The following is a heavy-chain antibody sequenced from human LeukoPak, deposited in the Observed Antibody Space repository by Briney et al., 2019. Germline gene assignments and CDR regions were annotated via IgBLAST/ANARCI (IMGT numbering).Heavy chain of an antibody. CDR1: GGSFSGYY. J-gene: IGHJ4*02. Sequence: PSETLSLTCDVYGGSFSGYYWCWIRQPPGQGLEWMGEIIHSVSTNYNPSLKNRLTISVDTCKNQFSLNLSSVTAADTAVYYCAIVRSWFGELLPYGYFGYWGQGTLVTVSS. D-gene: IGHD3-10*01. V-gene: IGHV4-34*12. CDR3: AIVRSWFGELLPYGYFGY. CDR2: IIHSVST.